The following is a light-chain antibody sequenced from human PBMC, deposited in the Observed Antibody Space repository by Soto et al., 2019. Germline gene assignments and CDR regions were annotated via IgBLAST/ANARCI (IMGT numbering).Light chain of an antibody. CDR2: KAS. Sequence: DIQISQSPSTLSASVGGTVTITCRASQSISSWLAWYQQKPGIAPKLLIYKASTLQSGVPSRFSGSGYGTVFTLTISRLQPDDSATYYCQQYNSYPWTFGQGTKVDI. J-gene: IGKJ1*01. V-gene: IGKV1-5*03. CDR1: QSISSW. CDR3: QQYNSYPWT.